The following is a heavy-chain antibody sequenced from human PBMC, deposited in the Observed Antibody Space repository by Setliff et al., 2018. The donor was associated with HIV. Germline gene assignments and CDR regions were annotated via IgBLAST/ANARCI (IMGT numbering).Heavy chain of an antibody. CDR1: GGSISSNSYY. D-gene: IGHD3-10*01. CDR3: VTVKRFADYVDS. CDR2: VFHDGFT. V-gene: IGHV4-39*07. Sequence: SETLSLTCTVSGGSISSNSYYWGWIRQPPGKGLEWIGSVFHDGFTDYNPSLKSRVTISIDTSKNHFSLELNFVTAADTAMYYCVTVKRFADYVDSWGQGTLVTVSS. J-gene: IGHJ4*02.